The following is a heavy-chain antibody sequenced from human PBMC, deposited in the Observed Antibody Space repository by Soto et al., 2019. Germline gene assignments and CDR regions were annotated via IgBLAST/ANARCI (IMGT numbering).Heavy chain of an antibody. CDR1: GYTFTSYC. V-gene: IGHV1-18*01. CDR3: ARVGPLSNLADY. D-gene: IGHD3-10*01. J-gene: IGHJ4*02. CDR2: VSAYNGNT. Sequence: ASVNVSFKSSGYTFTSYCISWGRQAPGQGLEWMGWVSAYNGNTNYAQKLQGRVTMTTDTSTSTAYMELRSLRSDDTAVYYCARVGPLSNLADYWGQGTLVTVSS.